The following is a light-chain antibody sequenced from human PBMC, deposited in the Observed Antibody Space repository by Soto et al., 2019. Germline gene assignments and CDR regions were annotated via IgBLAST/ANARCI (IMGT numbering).Light chain of an antibody. J-gene: IGLJ2*01. CDR3: QTWGTGFQV. CDR1: SGHSSYA. Sequence: QSVLTQSPSSSASLGASVKLTCTLSSGHSSYAIACHQKQPGKGPRYLMDLNNDGSHTKGDGIPDRFSGSSSGAERYLIISSLQSEDEADYYCQTWGTGFQVFGGGTKLTVL. CDR2: LNNDGSH. V-gene: IGLV4-69*01.